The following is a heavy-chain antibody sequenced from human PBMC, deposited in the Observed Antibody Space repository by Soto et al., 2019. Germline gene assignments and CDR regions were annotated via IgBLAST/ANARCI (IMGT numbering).Heavy chain of an antibody. CDR1: GGSISSTHW. J-gene: IGHJ2*01. D-gene: IGHD3-9*01. V-gene: IGHV4-4*02. Sequence: QVQLQESGPGLVKPSGTLSLTCAVSGGSISSTHWWSWVRQPPGKGLEWIGEIYHTGGTNYNPSLKSRVTISVDKSKNQFSLKLTDVTAADTAVYYCARGATGYYGYFDLWGRGTLVTVSS. CDR2: IYHTGGT. CDR3: ARGATGYYGYFDL.